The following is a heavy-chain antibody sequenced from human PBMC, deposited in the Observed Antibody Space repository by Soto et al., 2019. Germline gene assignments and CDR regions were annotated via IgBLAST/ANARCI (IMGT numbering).Heavy chain of an antibody. D-gene: IGHD6-6*01. J-gene: IGHJ2*01. CDR1: GITFSSYA. V-gene: IGHV3-23*01. Sequence: EVQLLESGGGLVQPGGSLRLSCAASGITFSSYAMSWVRQAPGKGLEWVSAISGSGGSTYYADSVKGRFTISRDNSKNTMYLQMNSLRAEDTAVYFCAKFIRAARPFPWYFDLWGRGTLDTVSS. CDR2: ISGSGGST. CDR3: AKFIRAARPFPWYFDL.